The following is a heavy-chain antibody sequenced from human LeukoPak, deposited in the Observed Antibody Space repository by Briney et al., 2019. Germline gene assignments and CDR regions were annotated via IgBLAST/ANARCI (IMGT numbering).Heavy chain of an antibody. D-gene: IGHD3-3*01. V-gene: IGHV4-61*02. CDR1: GGSISSGSYY. CDR3: AGGRMEWLSLYYFDY. CDR2: IYTSGST. J-gene: IGHJ4*02. Sequence: PSETLSLTCTVSGGSISSGSYYWSWIRQPAGKGLEWIGRIYTSGSTNYNPSLKSRVTISVDTSKNQFSLKLSSVTAADTAVYYCAGGRMEWLSLYYFDYWGQGTLVTVSS.